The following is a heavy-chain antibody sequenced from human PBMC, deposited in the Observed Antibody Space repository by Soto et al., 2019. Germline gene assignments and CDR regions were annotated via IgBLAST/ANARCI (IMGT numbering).Heavy chain of an antibody. CDR1: GGSISRGDYY. CDR2: IYYSGST. D-gene: IGHD3-22*01. V-gene: IGHV4-30-4*01. J-gene: IGHJ1*01. Sequence: SETLSLTCTVSGGSISRGDYYWSWIRQPPGKGLEWIGYIYYSGSTYYNPSLKSRVTISVDTPKNQFSLKLSSVTAADTAVYYCARVAGDSSGYYRYFQHWGQGTLVTVSS. CDR3: ARVAGDSSGYYRYFQH.